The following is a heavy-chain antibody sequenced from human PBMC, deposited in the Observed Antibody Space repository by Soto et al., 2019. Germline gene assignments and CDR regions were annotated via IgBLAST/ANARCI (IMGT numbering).Heavy chain of an antibody. Sequence: APGKGLEWVSSISSSSSYIYYADSVKGRFTISRDNAKNSLYLQMNSLRAEDTAVYYCARGAGGSYYNWFDPWGQGTLVTVSS. D-gene: IGHD1-26*01. CDR3: ARGAGGSYYNWFDP. CDR2: ISSSSSYI. V-gene: IGHV3-21*01. J-gene: IGHJ5*02.